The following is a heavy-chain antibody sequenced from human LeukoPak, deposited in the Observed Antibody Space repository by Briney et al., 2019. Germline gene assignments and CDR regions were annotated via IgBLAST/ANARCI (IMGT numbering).Heavy chain of an antibody. D-gene: IGHD3-22*01. CDR3: ARERYDSSGFDY. Sequence: PGGSLRLSCAASGFTFSSYEMNWVRQAPGKGLEWVSYISSSGSTIYYADSVKGRFTISRDNAKNSLYLQMNSLRAEDTAVYYCARERYDSSGFDYWGRGTLVTVSS. J-gene: IGHJ4*02. CDR2: ISSSGSTI. CDR1: GFTFSSYE. V-gene: IGHV3-48*03.